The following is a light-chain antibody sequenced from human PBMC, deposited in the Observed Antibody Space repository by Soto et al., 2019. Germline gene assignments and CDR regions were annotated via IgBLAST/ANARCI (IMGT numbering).Light chain of an antibody. J-gene: IGKJ3*01. V-gene: IGKV1-27*01. Sequence: DIQMTQSPSSLSASVGDRVTITCRASQGISNSLAWYQQKPGKVPELLIYDASTLQSGVPSRFSGSGSGTDFTLTISSLQPEDVATYYCQKYNIVPFTFGPGTKVDIK. CDR1: QGISNS. CDR2: DAS. CDR3: QKYNIVPFT.